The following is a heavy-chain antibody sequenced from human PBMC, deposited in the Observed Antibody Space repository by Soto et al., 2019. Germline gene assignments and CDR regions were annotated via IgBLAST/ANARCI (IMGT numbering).Heavy chain of an antibody. CDR2: IRGSAGNA. CDR3: AKHLWFGESVFDP. D-gene: IGHD3-10*01. CDR1: GFTFSSYG. V-gene: IGHV3-23*01. Sequence: EVQLLESGGGLVQPGGSLRLSCAGTGFTFSSYGMSWVRQAPGKGLEWVSTIRGSAGNANYADSVKGRFTISRDDSTNTVHLQMNILRPDDTAVYYCAKHLWFGESVFDPWGQGTLVVVSS. J-gene: IGHJ5*02.